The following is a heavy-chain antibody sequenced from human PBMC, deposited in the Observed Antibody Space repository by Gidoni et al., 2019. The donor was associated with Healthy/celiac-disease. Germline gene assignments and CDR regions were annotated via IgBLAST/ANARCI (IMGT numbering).Heavy chain of an antibody. V-gene: IGHV3-30*18. CDR3: AKDRSGGSAADDY. J-gene: IGHJ4*02. CDR1: GFTFSSYG. Sequence: QVQLVESGGGVVQPGRSLRLSCAASGFTFSSYGMHWVRQAPGKGLEWVAVISYDGSNKYYADSVKGRFTISRDNSKNTLYLQMNSLRAEDTAVYYCAKDRSGGSAADDYWGQGTLVTVSS. CDR2: ISYDGSNK. D-gene: IGHD6-13*01.